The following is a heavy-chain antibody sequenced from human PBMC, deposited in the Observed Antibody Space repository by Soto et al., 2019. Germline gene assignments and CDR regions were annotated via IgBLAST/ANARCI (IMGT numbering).Heavy chain of an antibody. V-gene: IGHV3-23*01. D-gene: IGHD5-12*01. J-gene: IGHJ3*02. Sequence: HPGGSLRLSCAVSGFICGSYDMSWVRQAPGKGLDWVSTILVGGSTHYEDSVKGRFTISRDTSKNTVYLQMNSLTAGDTAVYYCGTATAITGGAFEIYGQGTLVTVSS. CDR1: GFICGSYD. CDR3: GTATAITGGAFEI. CDR2: ILVGGST.